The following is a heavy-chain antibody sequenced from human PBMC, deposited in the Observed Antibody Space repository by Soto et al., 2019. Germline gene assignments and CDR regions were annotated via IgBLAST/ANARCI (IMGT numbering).Heavy chain of an antibody. J-gene: IGHJ5*02. V-gene: IGHV4-39*01. Sequence: SETLSLTCTVSGGSISSSSYYWGWIRQPPGKGLEWIGSIYYSGSTYYNPSLKSRVTISVDTSKNQFSLKLSSVTAADTAVYYCARQVTMIVVVTPGVSWFDPWGQGTLVTVSS. CDR3: ARQVTMIVVVTPGVSWFDP. CDR2: IYYSGST. D-gene: IGHD3-22*01. CDR1: GGSISSSSYY.